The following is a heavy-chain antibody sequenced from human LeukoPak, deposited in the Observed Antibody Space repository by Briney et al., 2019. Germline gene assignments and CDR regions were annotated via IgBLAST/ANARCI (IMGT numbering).Heavy chain of an antibody. CDR3: AFPRGRSRDGYNWVFDY. D-gene: IGHD5-24*01. Sequence: SVKVSCKASGGTLSSYAISWVRQAPGQGLEWMGRIIPIFGIANYAQKFQGRVTITADKSTSTAYMELSSLRSEDTAVYYCAFPRGRSRDGYNWVFDYWGQGTLVTVSS. CDR1: GGTLSSYA. CDR2: IIPIFGIA. J-gene: IGHJ4*02. V-gene: IGHV1-69*04.